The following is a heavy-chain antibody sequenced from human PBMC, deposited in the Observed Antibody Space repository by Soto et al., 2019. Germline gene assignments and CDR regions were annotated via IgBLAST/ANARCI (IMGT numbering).Heavy chain of an antibody. CDR2: INGGNGNT. D-gene: IGHD6-19*01. J-gene: IGHJ4*02. CDR1: GYTFTSYA. Sequence: QVQLVQSGAEEKKPGASVKVSCKASGYTFTSYAMHWVRQAPGQRLEWMGWINGGNGNTKYSQKFQGRVTITRDTSASTAYMELSSLRSEDTAVYSWERVTGWYHLGYWGQGTLVTVSS. V-gene: IGHV1-3*05. CDR3: ERVTGWYHLGY.